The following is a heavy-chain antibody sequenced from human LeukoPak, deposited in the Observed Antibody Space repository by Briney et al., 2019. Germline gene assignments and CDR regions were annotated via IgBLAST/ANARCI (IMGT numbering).Heavy chain of an antibody. J-gene: IGHJ6*03. CDR2: IYYSGST. D-gene: IGHD6-6*01. Sequence: SETLSLTCTVSGGSISSYYWSWIRQPPGKGLEWIGYIYYSGSTNYNPSLKSRVTISVDTSKNQFSLKLSSVTAADTAVYYCAWSSIAAQRYYYYYMDVWGKGTTVTVSS. V-gene: IGHV4-59*01. CDR1: GGSISSYY. CDR3: AWSSIAAQRYYYYYMDV.